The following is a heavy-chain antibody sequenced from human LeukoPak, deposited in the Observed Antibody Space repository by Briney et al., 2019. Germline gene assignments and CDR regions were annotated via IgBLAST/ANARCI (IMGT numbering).Heavy chain of an antibody. V-gene: IGHV4-4*02. J-gene: IGHJ4*02. CDR1: GGSISSSHW. CDR2: IHHSGST. Sequence: SGTLSLTCAVSGGSISSSHWWSWVRPPPGKGLEWIGEIHHSGSTNYNPSLKSRVTISVDKFKNQFSLKLSSVTAADTAVYYCASKLTAVAGYFDCWGQGTLVTVSS. D-gene: IGHD6-19*01. CDR3: ASKLTAVAGYFDC.